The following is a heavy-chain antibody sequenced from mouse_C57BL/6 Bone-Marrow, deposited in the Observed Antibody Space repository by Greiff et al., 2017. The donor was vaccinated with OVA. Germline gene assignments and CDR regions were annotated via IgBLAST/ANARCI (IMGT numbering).Heavy chain of an antibody. V-gene: IGHV1-82*01. CDR2: IYPGDGDT. CDR3: ARKGFDY. J-gene: IGHJ2*01. CDR1: GYAFSSSW. Sequence: VQLQQSGPELVKPGASVKISCKASGYAFSSSWMNWVKQRPGTGLEWIGRIYPGDGDTNYNGKFKGKATLTADTSSSTAYMQLSSLTSEDSAVYFCARKGFDYWGQGTTLTVSS.